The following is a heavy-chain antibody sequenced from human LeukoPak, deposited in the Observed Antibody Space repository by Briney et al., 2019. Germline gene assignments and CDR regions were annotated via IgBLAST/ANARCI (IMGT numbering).Heavy chain of an antibody. J-gene: IGHJ6*03. CDR2: INPNSGGT. CDR3: AGDGMDCGGDCFYDYYYMDV. V-gene: IGHV1-2*02. Sequence: ASVKVSCKASGYTFTGYYMHWVRQAPGQGLEWMGWINPNSGGTNYAQKFQGRVTMTRDTSISTAYMELSRLRSDDTAVYYCAGDGMDCGGDCFYDYYYMDVWGKGTTVTVSS. CDR1: GYTFTGYY. D-gene: IGHD2-21*02.